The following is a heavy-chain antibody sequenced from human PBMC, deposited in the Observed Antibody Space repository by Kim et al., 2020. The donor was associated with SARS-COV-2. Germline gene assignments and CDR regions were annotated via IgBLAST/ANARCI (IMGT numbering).Heavy chain of an antibody. CDR3: AKDSRRFLEWLLYGPYFDY. CDR1: GFTFSSYA. J-gene: IGHJ4*02. D-gene: IGHD3-3*01. CDR2: ISGSGGST. V-gene: IGHV3-23*01. Sequence: GGSLRLSCAASGFTFSSYAMSWVRQAPGKGLEWVSAISGSGGSTYYADSVKGRFTISRDNSKNTLYLQMNSLRAEDTAVYYCAKDSRRFLEWLLYGPYFDYWGQGTLVTVSS.